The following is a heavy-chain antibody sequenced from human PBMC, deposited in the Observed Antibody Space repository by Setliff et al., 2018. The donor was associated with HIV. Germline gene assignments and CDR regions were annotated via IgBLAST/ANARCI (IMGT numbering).Heavy chain of an antibody. D-gene: IGHD5-18*01. Sequence: SETLSLTCTVSGGSISTYYWSWIRQPPGKGLEWMGNISYSGSTNYNPSLKSRVTISVDTSKNQFSLKLSSVTAADTAVYYCARGQGRFSFGAQLGYYFDYWGQGTLVTVSS. CDR1: GGSISTYY. V-gene: IGHV4-59*01. J-gene: IGHJ4*02. CDR3: ARGQGRFSFGAQLGYYFDY. CDR2: ISYSGST.